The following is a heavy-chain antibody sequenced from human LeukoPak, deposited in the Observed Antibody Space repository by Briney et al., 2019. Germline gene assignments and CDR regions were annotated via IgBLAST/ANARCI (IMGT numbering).Heavy chain of an antibody. D-gene: IGHD6-19*01. CDR1: GFTFSSYG. CDR3: AKDAVAGTLYFDY. Sequence: GSLRLSCAASGFTFSSYGMHWVRQAPGKGLEWVAVISYDGSNKYYADSVKGRFTISRANSKNTLYLQMSSLRAEDTAVYYCAKDAVAGTLYFDYWGQGTLVTVSS. J-gene: IGHJ4*02. V-gene: IGHV3-30*18. CDR2: ISYDGSNK.